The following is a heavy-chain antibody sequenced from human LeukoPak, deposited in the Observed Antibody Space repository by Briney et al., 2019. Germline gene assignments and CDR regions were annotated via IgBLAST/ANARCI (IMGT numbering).Heavy chain of an antibody. CDR3: ARQRRNFDN. CDR2: IYYSGST. V-gene: IGHV4-59*08. J-gene: IGHJ4*02. Sequence: SETLSLTCTAAGGSISSYYWSWIRQPPGKGLEWIGYIYYSGSTNYNPSLKSRVTISVDTSKNQFSLKLSSVTAADTAVYYCARQRRNFDNWGQGTLVTVSS. CDR1: GGSISSYY.